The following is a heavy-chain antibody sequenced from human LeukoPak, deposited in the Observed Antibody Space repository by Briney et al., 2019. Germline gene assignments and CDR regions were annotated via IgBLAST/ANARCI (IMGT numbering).Heavy chain of an antibody. Sequence: PGGSLRLSCAASGFTFSSYWMHWVRQPPGKGLVWLSRISTDGRSTYYADSVKGRFTISRDNAKNTLYLQMNSLRAEDTAVYYCAPPAVDTTLAYYFDYWGQGTLVTVSS. V-gene: IGHV3-74*01. D-gene: IGHD5-18*01. CDR1: GFTFSSYW. J-gene: IGHJ4*02. CDR3: APPAVDTTLAYYFDY. CDR2: ISTDGRST.